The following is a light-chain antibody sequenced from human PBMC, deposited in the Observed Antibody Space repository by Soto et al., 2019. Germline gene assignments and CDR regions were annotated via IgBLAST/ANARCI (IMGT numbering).Light chain of an antibody. CDR3: QQYDSSPPIT. V-gene: IGKV3-20*01. J-gene: IGKJ5*01. CDR2: GAS. CDR1: QSVNSNY. Sequence: EIVLTQSPGTLSLSPVERATLSGRASQSVNSNYLAWYQQKPVQAPRLLVYGASSRATGIPDRFSGSGSGTDFTLTISRLEPEDFAVYSCQQYDSSPPITFGQGTRLEIK.